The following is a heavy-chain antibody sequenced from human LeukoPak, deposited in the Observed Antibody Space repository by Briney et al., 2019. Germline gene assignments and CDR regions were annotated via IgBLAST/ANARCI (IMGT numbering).Heavy chain of an antibody. D-gene: IGHD4-17*01. Sequence: GGSLRLSCAASGFTFSSYSMNWVRQAPGKGLEWVSSISSSSYIYYADSVKGRFTISRDNAKNSLYLQMNSLRAEDTAVYYCARAEGDYGLIYYYYYYMDVWGKGTTVTVSS. V-gene: IGHV3-21*01. CDR2: ISSSSYI. CDR1: GFTFSSYS. J-gene: IGHJ6*03. CDR3: ARAEGDYGLIYYYYYYMDV.